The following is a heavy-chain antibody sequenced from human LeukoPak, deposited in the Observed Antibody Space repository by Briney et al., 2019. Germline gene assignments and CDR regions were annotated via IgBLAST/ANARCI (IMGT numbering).Heavy chain of an antibody. J-gene: IGHJ4*02. CDR3: AKDREPYFDSSGYPLFFDH. D-gene: IGHD3-22*01. Sequence: GGSLRLSCAASGFTFSSYWMSWVRQAPGKGLEWVANIRQDGSEKYYVDSVKGRSTISRDNAKNSLYLQMNSLRAEDTAVYYCAKDREPYFDSSGYPLFFDHWGQGALVTVSS. CDR2: IRQDGSEK. CDR1: GFTFSSYW. V-gene: IGHV3-7*04.